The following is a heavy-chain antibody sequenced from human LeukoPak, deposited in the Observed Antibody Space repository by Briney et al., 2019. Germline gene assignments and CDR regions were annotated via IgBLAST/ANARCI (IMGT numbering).Heavy chain of an antibody. Sequence: AASVKVSCKASGGTFSSYSISWVRQAPGQGFEWMGGIIPIFGTPNYAQKFQGRVTITTDESTSTAYMELSSLRYEDTALYYCARGDRALVHDAFDIWGQGTVVTVSS. CDR3: ARGDRALVHDAFDI. CDR1: GGTFSSYS. J-gene: IGHJ3*02. CDR2: IIPIFGTP. D-gene: IGHD1-26*01. V-gene: IGHV1-69*05.